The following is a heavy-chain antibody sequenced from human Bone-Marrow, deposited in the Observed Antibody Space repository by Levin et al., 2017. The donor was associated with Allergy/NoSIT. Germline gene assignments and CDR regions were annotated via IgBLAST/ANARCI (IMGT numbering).Heavy chain of an antibody. CDR1: GGSISSYY. J-gene: IGHJ3*02. CDR3: AREGAYGQTDDAFDI. CDR2: IYYSGST. V-gene: IGHV4-59*01. D-gene: IGHD4-17*01. Sequence: NASETLSLTCTVSGGSISSYYWSWIRQPPGKGLEWIGYIYYSGSTNYNPSLKSRVTISVDTSKNQFSLKLSSVTAADTAVYYCAREGAYGQTDDAFDIWGQGTMVTVSS.